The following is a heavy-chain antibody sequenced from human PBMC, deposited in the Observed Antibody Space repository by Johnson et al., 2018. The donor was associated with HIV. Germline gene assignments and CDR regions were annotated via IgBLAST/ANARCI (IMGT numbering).Heavy chain of an antibody. D-gene: IGHD3-10*01. Sequence: VQLVESGGGLVQPGGSLRLSCAASGFTFSNAWMNWVHQAPGKGLEWVGRIKSKTDGGTTDYAAPVKGRFTISRDDSKNTLYLQMNSLKTEDTAVYYCTTDQGYYGDAFDIWGQGTMVTVSS. CDR3: TTDQGYYGDAFDI. CDR1: GFTFSNAW. J-gene: IGHJ3*02. V-gene: IGHV3-15*01. CDR2: IKSKTDGGTT.